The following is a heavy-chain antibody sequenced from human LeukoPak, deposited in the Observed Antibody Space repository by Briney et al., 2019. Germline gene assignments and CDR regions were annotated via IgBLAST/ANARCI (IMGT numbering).Heavy chain of an antibody. D-gene: IGHD3-22*01. V-gene: IGHV1-2*02. CDR3: ARDTYYHDSSGYGY. CDR2: INPNSGGT. Sequence: ASVKVSCKAPGYTFTVYYMHWVRQAPGQGLEWMGWINPNSGGTNYAQKFQGRVTMTRDTSISTAYMELSRLRSDDTAVYYCARDTYYHDSSGYGYWGQGTLVTVSS. CDR1: GYTFTVYY. J-gene: IGHJ4*02.